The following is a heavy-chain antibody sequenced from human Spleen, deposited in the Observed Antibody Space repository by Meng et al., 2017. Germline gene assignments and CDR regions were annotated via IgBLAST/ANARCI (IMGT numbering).Heavy chain of an antibody. D-gene: IGHD4-11*01. CDR2: IYYSGSA. CDR1: GGSISSTNYY. Sequence: QVQLQESGPGLVKPSQTLSLTCTVSGGSISSTNYYWAWIRQPPGKGLEYVGSIYYSGSAFYNPSLKSRATISVDTSQNNLSLKLSSVTAADSAVYYCARGPTTMAHDFDYWGQGTLVTVSS. J-gene: IGHJ4*02. CDR3: ARGPTTMAHDFDY. V-gene: IGHV4-39*02.